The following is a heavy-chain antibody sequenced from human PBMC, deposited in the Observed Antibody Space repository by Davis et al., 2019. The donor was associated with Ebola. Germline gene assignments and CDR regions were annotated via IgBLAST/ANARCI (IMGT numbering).Heavy chain of an antibody. D-gene: IGHD3-22*01. CDR2: INPITGGT. CDR3: AREGGRYYDSSGYVFDI. Sequence: ASVKVSCKASGYRFTSYYMHWVRQAPGQGLEWVGIINPITGGTSYAQNFQVRVNMTRDTSTSTVYMELSSLRSEDTAAYYCAREGGRYYDSSGYVFDIWGQGTMVKVSA. V-gene: IGHV1-46*01. CDR1: GYRFTSYY. J-gene: IGHJ3*02.